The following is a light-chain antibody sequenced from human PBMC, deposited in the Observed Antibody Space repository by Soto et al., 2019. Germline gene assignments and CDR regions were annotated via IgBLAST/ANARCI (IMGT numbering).Light chain of an antibody. Sequence: QAVVTQPPSVSGAPGQTITMSCTGSGSNVGASYDVHWYQVLPGAGPRLLIYKNNNRPSGVPDRFSGSKSGTSASLAITGLRAEDEADYYCQPYDNILSGPLFGGGTKLTVL. V-gene: IGLV1-40*01. CDR1: GSNVGASYD. CDR2: KNN. CDR3: QPYDNILSGPL. J-gene: IGLJ3*02.